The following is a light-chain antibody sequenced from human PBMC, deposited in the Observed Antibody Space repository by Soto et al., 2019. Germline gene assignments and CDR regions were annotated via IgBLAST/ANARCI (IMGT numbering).Light chain of an antibody. CDR3: TSHAGTINFPYI. Sequence: QSVLTQPRSVSGSPGQSVTISCTGTSSDVGGYNYVSWYLQHPGKAPKVMIYDVSKRPSGVPDRFSGSKSGNTASLTISGLQSEDEADYYCTSHAGTINFPYIFGTGTKVTVL. J-gene: IGLJ1*01. CDR2: DVS. V-gene: IGLV2-11*01. CDR1: SSDVGGYNY.